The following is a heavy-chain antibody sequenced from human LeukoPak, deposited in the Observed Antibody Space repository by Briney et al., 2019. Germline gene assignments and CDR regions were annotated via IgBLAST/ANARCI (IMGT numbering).Heavy chain of an antibody. CDR2: IIPIFGTA. V-gene: IGHV1-69*13. J-gene: IGHJ6*03. Sequence: ASVKVSCKASGYTFTGYYMHWVRQAPGQGLEWMGGIIPIFGTANYAQKFQGRVTITADESTSTAYMELSSLRSEDTAVYYCARVQVAPYYYYYMDVWGKGTTVTISS. CDR1: GYTFTGYY. CDR3: ARVQVAPYYYYYMDV. D-gene: IGHD2-15*01.